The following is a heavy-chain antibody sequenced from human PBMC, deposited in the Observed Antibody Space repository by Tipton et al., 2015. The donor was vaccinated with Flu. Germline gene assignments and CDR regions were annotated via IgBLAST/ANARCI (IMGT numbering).Heavy chain of an antibody. D-gene: IGHD3-10*01. Sequence: TLSLTCAVSGFSISSAYYWGWIRQPPGKGLEWIGSLYRSGNIYYNASLNSRATMSLDTSKNKFSLTVTSVTAADTAVYYCARLLAGDRAFEIWGQGTVVTVSS. V-gene: IGHV4-38-2*01. CDR3: ARLLAGDRAFEI. CDR2: LYRSGNI. CDR1: GFSISSAYY. J-gene: IGHJ3*02.